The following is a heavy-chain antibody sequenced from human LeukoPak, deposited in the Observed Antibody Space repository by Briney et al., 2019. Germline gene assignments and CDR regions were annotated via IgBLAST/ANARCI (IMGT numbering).Heavy chain of an antibody. CDR2: MNPNRGDT. D-gene: IGHD5-18*01. CDR3: ARDHPDTAMVATIFDY. V-gene: IGHV1-8*01. Sequence: ASVKVSCKASGYTFTSYDIHWVRQATGQGLEWMGRMNPNRGDTDYAQKFQGRVTMTRDTSISTAYMELSSLRSEDTALYYCARDHPDTAMVATIFDYWGQGTLVTVSS. CDR1: GYTFTSYD. J-gene: IGHJ4*02.